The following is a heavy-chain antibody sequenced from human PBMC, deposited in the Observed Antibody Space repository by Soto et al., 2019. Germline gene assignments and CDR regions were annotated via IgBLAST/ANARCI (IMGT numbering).Heavy chain of an antibody. V-gene: IGHV3-7*01. CDR3: ARTGDGHHDFLDY. Sequence: GGSLRLSCAASGFTFSSYSMNWVRQAPGKGLEWVANINQDGNEDNLLDSVKGRFTISRDNAKNSLFLQMNSLRVDDTAVYYCARTGDGHHDFLDYWGQGALVTVSS. J-gene: IGHJ4*02. CDR2: INQDGNED. D-gene: IGHD1-1*01. CDR1: GFTFSSYS.